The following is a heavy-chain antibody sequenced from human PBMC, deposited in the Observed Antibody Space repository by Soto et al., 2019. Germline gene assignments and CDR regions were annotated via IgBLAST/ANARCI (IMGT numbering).Heavy chain of an antibody. V-gene: IGHV4-59*08. J-gene: IGHJ4*02. CDR1: GGSISSYY. CDR3: ASLVGASYFDY. D-gene: IGHD1-26*01. Sequence: SETLSLTCTVSGGSISSYYWSWIRQPPGKGLEWIGYIYYSGSTNYNPSLKSRVTISVDTSKNQFSLKLSSVTAADTAVYYCASLVGASYFDYWGQGTLVTVSS. CDR2: IYYSGST.